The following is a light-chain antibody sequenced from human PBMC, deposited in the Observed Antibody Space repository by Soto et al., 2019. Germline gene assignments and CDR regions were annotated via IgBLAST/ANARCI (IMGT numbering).Light chain of an antibody. CDR2: DVD. CDR3: SAYAGSIFV. J-gene: IGLJ1*01. Sequence: QSALTQPPSASGSPGQSVTISCTGSSSDVGRYNHVSWYQQHPGKAPKLIIFDVDKRPSGVPDRFSGSKSVNPASLTVSGLQAADEADYSCSAYAGSIFVFGTGTKLTVL. CDR1: SSDVGRYNH. V-gene: IGLV2-8*01.